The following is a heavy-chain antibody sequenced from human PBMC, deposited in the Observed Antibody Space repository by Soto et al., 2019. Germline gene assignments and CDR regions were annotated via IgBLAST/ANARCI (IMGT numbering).Heavy chain of an antibody. J-gene: IGHJ6*03. CDR3: AKEMWRPIYVVVPAAIQSYYYYYMDV. D-gene: IGHD2-2*01. CDR2: ISGSGGST. V-gene: IGHV3-23*01. CDR1: GFTFSSYA. Sequence: EVQLLESGGGLVQPGGSLRLSCAASGFTFSSYAMSWVRQAPGKGLEWVSAISGSGGSTYYADSVKGRFTISRDNSKNTLYLQMNSLRAEDTAVYYCAKEMWRPIYVVVPAAIQSYYYYYMDVWGKGTTVTVSS.